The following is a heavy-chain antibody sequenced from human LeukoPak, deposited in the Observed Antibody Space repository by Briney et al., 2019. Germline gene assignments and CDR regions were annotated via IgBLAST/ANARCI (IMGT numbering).Heavy chain of an antibody. CDR2: ISGDGGGT. CDR1: GFTFSTWW. Sequence: GGSLRLSCAASGFTFSTWWMHWVRQAPGKRLVWVSRISGDGGGTNYADPVKGRFTITRDNAKNTLYLQMNSLRAEDTAVYYCARCGADTSGYYPFDYWGQGALVTVSS. D-gene: IGHD3-22*01. CDR3: ARCGADTSGYYPFDY. J-gene: IGHJ4*02. V-gene: IGHV3-74*01.